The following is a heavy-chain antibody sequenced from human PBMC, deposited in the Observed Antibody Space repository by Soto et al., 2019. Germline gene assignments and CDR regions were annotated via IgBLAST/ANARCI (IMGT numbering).Heavy chain of an antibody. CDR2: ISFDGSNQ. D-gene: IGHD1-1*01. J-gene: IGHJ3*02. CDR1: GFMFNAYG. Sequence: GGSLRLSCAASGFMFNAYGMHWVRQAPGKGLEWVAVISFDGSNQYYEESVKGRFTISRDNSMDTVYLQMHSLRAEDTAVYFCVKAGAMTGTSTTPRSCDIWGRGTRV. CDR3: VKAGAMTGTSTTPRSCDI. V-gene: IGHV3-30*18.